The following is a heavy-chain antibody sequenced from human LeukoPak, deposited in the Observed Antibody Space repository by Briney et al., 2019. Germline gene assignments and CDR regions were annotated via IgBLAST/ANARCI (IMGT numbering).Heavy chain of an antibody. J-gene: IGHJ6*03. D-gene: IGHD3-22*01. V-gene: IGHV4-39*07. CDR1: GGSIRSSDDY. Sequence: SETLSLTCSVSGGSIRSSDDYWGFVRQTPGKGLEWIGSIYYTGSSHYNPSLKSRATISVDTSNNQFSLKLTSVTAADTAVYYCTRAASSGPLFTYHMDVWGKGTTVTVSS. CDR2: IYYTGSS. CDR3: TRAASSGPLFTYHMDV.